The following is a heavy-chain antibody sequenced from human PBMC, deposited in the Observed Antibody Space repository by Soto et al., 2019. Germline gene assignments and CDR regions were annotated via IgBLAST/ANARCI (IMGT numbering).Heavy chain of an antibody. Sequence: GGSLGLSCAASGFTFSSYSMNWVRQAPGKGLEWVSYISSSSSTIYYADSVKGRFTISRDNAKNSLYLQMNSLRAEDTAVYYCARDVTAGLDAFDIWGQGTMVTVSS. CDR3: ARDVTAGLDAFDI. J-gene: IGHJ3*02. D-gene: IGHD2-2*01. CDR1: GFTFSSYS. V-gene: IGHV3-48*01. CDR2: ISSSSSTI.